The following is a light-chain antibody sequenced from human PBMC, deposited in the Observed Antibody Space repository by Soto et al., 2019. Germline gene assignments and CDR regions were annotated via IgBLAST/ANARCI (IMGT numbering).Light chain of an antibody. CDR1: EDISNF. J-gene: IGKJ4*01. V-gene: IGKV1-33*01. CDR3: QQYDNLVT. CDR2: DAS. Sequence: DLQMTQSPSSLSAFVGDRVTITCQASEDISNFLNWYQQRPGKPPKLLIYDASNLETGVPSRFSGSGSGTDFTFTISSLQAEDIATYYCQQYDNLVTFGGGTKVEIK.